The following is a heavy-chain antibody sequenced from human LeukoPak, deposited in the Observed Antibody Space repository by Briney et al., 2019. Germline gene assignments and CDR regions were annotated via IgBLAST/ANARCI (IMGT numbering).Heavy chain of an antibody. CDR2: ISYDGSNK. CDR3: AKDRDSYYDAFDI. V-gene: IGHV3-30*18. CDR1: GFTFSSYG. Sequence: GGSLRLSCAASGFTFSSYGMHWVRQAPGKGLEWVAVISYDGSNKYYADSVKGRFTISRDNSKNTLYLQMNSLRAEDTAVYYCAKDRDSYYDAFDIWGQGTMVTVSS. D-gene: IGHD1-26*01. J-gene: IGHJ3*02.